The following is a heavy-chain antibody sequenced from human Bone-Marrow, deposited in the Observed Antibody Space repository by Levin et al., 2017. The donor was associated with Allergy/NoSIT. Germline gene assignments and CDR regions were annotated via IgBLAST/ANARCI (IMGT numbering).Heavy chain of an antibody. J-gene: IGHJ4*02. D-gene: IGHD1-1*01. CDR1: GYTFTAYY. CDR3: ARRHKTFSDLDY. CDR2: INPTTGET. Sequence: ASVKVSCQASGYTFTAYYLHWVRRAPGKGLEWMGWINPTTGETNYSENFQGRVSMTRDTSMNTAYMEVASLTSGDTAIYYCARRHKTFSDLDYWGQGTLVTVSS. V-gene: IGHV1-2*02.